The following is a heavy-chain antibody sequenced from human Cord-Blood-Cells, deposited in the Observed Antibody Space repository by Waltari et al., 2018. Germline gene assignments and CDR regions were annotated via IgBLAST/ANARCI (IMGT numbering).Heavy chain of an antibody. CDR2: IIPICGTA. V-gene: IGHV1-69*01. CDR3: AIPGGFWSGYYNWFDP. CDR1: GGTFSSYA. D-gene: IGHD3-3*01. J-gene: IGHJ5*02. Sequence: QVQLVQSGAEVKKPGSSVKVSCKASGGTFSSYAISWVRQAPGKGREWMGGIIPICGTANYAQKFQGRVTITADESTSTAYMERSSLRSEDTAVYYCAIPGGFWSGYYNWFDPWGQGTLVTVSS.